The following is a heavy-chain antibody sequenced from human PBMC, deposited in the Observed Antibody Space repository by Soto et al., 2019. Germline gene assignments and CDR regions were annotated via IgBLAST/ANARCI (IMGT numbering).Heavy chain of an antibody. V-gene: IGHV3-23*01. CDR2: LSDSGGST. J-gene: IGHJ4*02. CDR1: GFTFSSHA. CDR3: AKVSSSWYAGFFDL. Sequence: EVQLLESGGGLVQPGGSLRLSCTASGFTFSSHAMTWVRQAPGKGLEWVSGLSDSGGSTYYADSVKGRFTISRDNSRNTLYLQMNTLRAEDTAVYYCAKVSSSWYAGFFDLWGQGTLVTVSS. D-gene: IGHD6-13*01.